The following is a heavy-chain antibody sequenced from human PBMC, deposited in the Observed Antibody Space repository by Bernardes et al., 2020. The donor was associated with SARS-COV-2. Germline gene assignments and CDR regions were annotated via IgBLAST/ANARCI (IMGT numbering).Heavy chain of an antibody. Sequence: GSLRLSCAASGFTFSSYEMNWVRQAPGKGLEWVSYISSSGSTIYYADSVRGRFTISRDNAKNSLYLQMNSLRAEDTALYYCAGSPSDFWSGYYRIDYWGQGTLVTVSS. CDR3: AGSPSDFWSGYYRIDY. V-gene: IGHV3-48*03. CDR2: ISSSGSTI. D-gene: IGHD3-3*01. J-gene: IGHJ4*02. CDR1: GFTFSSYE.